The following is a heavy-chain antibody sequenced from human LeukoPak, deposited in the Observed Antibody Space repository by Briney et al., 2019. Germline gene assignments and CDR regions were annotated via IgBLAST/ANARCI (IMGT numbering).Heavy chain of an antibody. D-gene: IGHD4-23*01. V-gene: IGHV4-59*01. CDR1: GGSFSGYY. J-gene: IGHJ4*02. CDR3: ARGPGGYVDY. Sequence: SETLSLTCAVYGGSFSGYYWSWIRQPPGKGLEWIGYIYYSGSTNYNPSLKSRVTISVDTSKNQFSLKLSSVTAADTAVYYCARGPGGYVDYWGQGTLVTVSS. CDR2: IYYSGST.